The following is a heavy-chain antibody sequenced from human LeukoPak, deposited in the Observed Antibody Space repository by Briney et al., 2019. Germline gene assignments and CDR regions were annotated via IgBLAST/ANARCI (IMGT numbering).Heavy chain of an antibody. D-gene: IGHD3-9*01. CDR3: ATGRYDILTGPPYNGFDP. Sequence: ASAKVSCKVSGYTLTELSMHWVRQAPGKGLEWMGGFDPEDGETIYAQKFQGRVTMTEDTSTDTAYMELSSLRSEDTAVYYCATGRYDILTGPPYNGFDPWGQGTLVTVSS. J-gene: IGHJ5*02. V-gene: IGHV1-24*01. CDR2: FDPEDGET. CDR1: GYTLTELS.